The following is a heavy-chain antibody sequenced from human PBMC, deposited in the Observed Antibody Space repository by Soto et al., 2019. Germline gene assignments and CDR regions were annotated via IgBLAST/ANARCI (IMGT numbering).Heavy chain of an antibody. D-gene: IGHD6-13*01. J-gene: IGHJ5*02. CDR3: TRDTSRDSSARGWFDP. V-gene: IGHV3-21*01. CDR1: GFTFRSFT. CDR2: ISSNSAYI. Sequence: GGSLRLSCAASGFTFRSFTMNWVRQAPGKGLEWVSTISSNSAYIYYTDALRGRFTISRDNAKNSLHLQMNSLRAEDTAVYYCTRDTSRDSSARGWFDPWGPGTLVTVSS.